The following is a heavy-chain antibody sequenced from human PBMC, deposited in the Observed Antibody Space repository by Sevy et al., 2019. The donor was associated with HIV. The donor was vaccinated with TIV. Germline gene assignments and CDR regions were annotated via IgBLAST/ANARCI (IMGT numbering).Heavy chain of an antibody. J-gene: IGHJ5*02. CDR2: ISSSGSTI. V-gene: IGHV3-11*01. CDR1: GFTFSDYY. D-gene: IGHD3-3*01. Sequence: GGSLRLSCAASGFTFSDYYMSWVRQAPGKGLEWVSYISSSGSTIYYADSVKGRFTISRDNAKNSLYLQMNSLRAEDTAVYYCARDPTYYDFWSGYYTSWFDPWGQGTLVTVSS. CDR3: ARDPTYYDFWSGYYTSWFDP.